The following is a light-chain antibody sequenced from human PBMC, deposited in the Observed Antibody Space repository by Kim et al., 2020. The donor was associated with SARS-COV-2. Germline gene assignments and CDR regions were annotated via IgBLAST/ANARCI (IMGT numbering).Light chain of an antibody. J-gene: IGLJ3*02. CDR1: SSNIGSNY. V-gene: IGLV1-47*01. Sequence: GQRVTNSCAGSSSNIGSNYVYWYQQLPGTAPKPLIYRNNQRPSGVPDRFSGSKSGTSASLAISGLRSEDEADYYCAAWDDSLSGPVFGGGTQLTVL. CDR2: RNN. CDR3: AAWDDSLSGPV.